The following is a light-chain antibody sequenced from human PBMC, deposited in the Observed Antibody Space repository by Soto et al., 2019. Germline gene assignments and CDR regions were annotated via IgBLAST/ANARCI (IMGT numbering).Light chain of an antibody. CDR2: EVS. Sequence: QSALTQPASVSGSPGQSITISCTGTSSDVGGYNYVSWYQQHPGKAPKLMIYEVSNRPSGVSNRFSGSKSGNTASLTISGLQAEDEADYYCSSHTSRSTRVFGGGTKLTVL. J-gene: IGLJ3*02. CDR3: SSHTSRSTRV. V-gene: IGLV2-14*01. CDR1: SSDVGGYNY.